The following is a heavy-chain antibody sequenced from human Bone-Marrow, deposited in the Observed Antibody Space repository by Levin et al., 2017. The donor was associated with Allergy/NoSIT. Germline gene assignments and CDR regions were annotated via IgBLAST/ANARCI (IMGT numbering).Heavy chain of an antibody. CDR3: AKSGGFGDQSYYYYGMDV. J-gene: IGHJ6*02. D-gene: IGHD2-21*02. CDR2: IYPGDSTT. V-gene: IGHV5-51*01. Sequence: GESLKISCKGSGYTFTKYWIAWVRQIPGKGLEWMGIIYPGDSTTTYSPSFQGQVPISADKSISTAYMQWSSLKAPDTAKYYCAKSGGFGDQSYYYYGMDVWGQGTTVTVSS. CDR1: GYTFTKYW.